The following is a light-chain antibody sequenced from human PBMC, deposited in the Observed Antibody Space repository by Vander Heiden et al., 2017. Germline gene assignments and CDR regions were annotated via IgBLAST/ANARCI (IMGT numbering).Light chain of an antibody. CDR3: QQYNSYSQGT. V-gene: IGKV1-5*03. Sequence: DIQMTQSPSTLSASVGDRVTITCRARQSISSWLAWYQQKPGKAPKLLIYKASSLESGVPSRFSGSGSGTEFTLTISSLQPDDFATYYCQQYNSYSQGTFGQGTKVEIK. CDR1: QSISSW. CDR2: KAS. J-gene: IGKJ1*01.